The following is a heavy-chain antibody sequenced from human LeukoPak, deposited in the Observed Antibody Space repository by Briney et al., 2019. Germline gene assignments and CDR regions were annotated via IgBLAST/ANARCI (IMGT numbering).Heavy chain of an antibody. D-gene: IGHD6-19*01. Sequence: ASVKVSCKASGYTFANYPMNWVRQAPGQGLEWMGWINTNTGNPTYAQGFTGRFVFSLDTSVSTAYLQISSLKAEDTAVYYCAREGSSGWLSYFDYWGQGTLVTVSS. CDR1: GYTFANYP. J-gene: IGHJ4*02. CDR2: INTNTGNP. CDR3: AREGSSGWLSYFDY. V-gene: IGHV7-4-1*02.